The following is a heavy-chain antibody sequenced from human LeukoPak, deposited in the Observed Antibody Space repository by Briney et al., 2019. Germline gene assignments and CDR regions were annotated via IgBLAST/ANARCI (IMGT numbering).Heavy chain of an antibody. J-gene: IGHJ2*01. CDR2: ISGSGGST. V-gene: IGHV3-23*01. D-gene: IGHD3-16*01. CDR1: GITLSNYG. CDR3: AKPPPLPRYYDWWRYFDL. Sequence: GGSLRLSCAVSGITLSNYGMSWVRQAPGKGLEWVAGISGSGGSTYNADSVKGRFTISRDNSKNTLYLQMNSLRAEDTAVYYCAKPPPLPRYYDWWRYFDLWGRGTLVTVSS.